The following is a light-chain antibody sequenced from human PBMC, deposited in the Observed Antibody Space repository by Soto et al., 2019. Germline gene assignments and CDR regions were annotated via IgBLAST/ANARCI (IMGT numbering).Light chain of an antibody. CDR3: QSYDSSLRGYA. CDR2: GNN. Sequence: QSVLTQPPSVSGAPGQRVTISCTGSSFNIGAGYDVHWYQQLPGTAPKLLIYGNNNRPSGVPDRFSGSKSGTSASLAITGLQAEDEADYYCQSYDSSLRGYAFGTGTKVTVL. J-gene: IGLJ1*01. V-gene: IGLV1-40*01. CDR1: SFNIGAGYD.